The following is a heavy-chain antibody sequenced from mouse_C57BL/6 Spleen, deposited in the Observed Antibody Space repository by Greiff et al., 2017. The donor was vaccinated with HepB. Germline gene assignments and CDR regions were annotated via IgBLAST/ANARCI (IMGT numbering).Heavy chain of an antibody. CDR1: GYTFTSYW. Sequence: QVQLQQPGTELVKPGASVKLSCKASGYTFTSYWMHWVKQRPGQGLEWIGNINPSNGGTNYNEKFKSKATLTVDKSSSTAYMQLSSLTSEDSAVYYVAREGGGYLGLARDYWGQGTPVTVSS. D-gene: IGHD4-1*01. CDR3: AREGGGYLGLARDY. V-gene: IGHV1-53*01. CDR2: INPSNGGT. J-gene: IGHJ4*01.